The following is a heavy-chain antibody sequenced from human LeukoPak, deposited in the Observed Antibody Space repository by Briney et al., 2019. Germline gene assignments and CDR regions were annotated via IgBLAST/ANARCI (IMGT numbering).Heavy chain of an antibody. Sequence: SETLSLTCTVSGGSISSSSYYWGWIRQPPGKGLEWIGSIYYSGSTYYNPSLKSRVTISVDTSKNQFSLKLSSVTAADTAVYYCAREFWYSSGWYHSYYYMDVWGKGTTVTVSS. J-gene: IGHJ6*03. D-gene: IGHD6-19*01. CDR2: IYYSGST. CDR1: GGSISSSSYY. CDR3: AREFWYSSGWYHSYYYMDV. V-gene: IGHV4-39*07.